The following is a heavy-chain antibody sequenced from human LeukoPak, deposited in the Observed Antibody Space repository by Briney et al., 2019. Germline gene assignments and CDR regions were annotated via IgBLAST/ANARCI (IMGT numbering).Heavy chain of an antibody. D-gene: IGHD1-26*01. CDR3: ARDSVDV. J-gene: IGHJ6*02. Sequence: GGSPRLSCAASRFTFRSYFMYWVRQAPGKGLEWVAFISYDGSKKDYGDSVKGRFTISRDNSENTVSLQMNNLRTEDTAVYYCARDSVDVWGQGTTVIVSS. V-gene: IGHV3-30-3*01. CDR2: ISYDGSKK. CDR1: RFTFRSYF.